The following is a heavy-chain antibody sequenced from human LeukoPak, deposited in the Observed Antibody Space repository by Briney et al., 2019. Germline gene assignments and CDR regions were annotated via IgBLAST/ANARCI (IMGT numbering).Heavy chain of an antibody. CDR3: ARHIVVVVAALGDWLDP. CDR2: INHSGST. CDR1: GGSFSGYY. Sequence: SETLSLTCAVYGGSFSGYYWSWIRQPPGKGLEWIGEINHSGSTNYNPSLKSRVTISVDTSKNQFSLKLGSVTAADTAVYYCARHIVVVVAALGDWLDPWGQGTLVTVSS. J-gene: IGHJ5*02. D-gene: IGHD2-15*01. V-gene: IGHV4-34*01.